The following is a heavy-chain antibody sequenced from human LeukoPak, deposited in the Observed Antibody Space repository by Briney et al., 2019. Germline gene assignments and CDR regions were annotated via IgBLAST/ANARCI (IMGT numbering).Heavy chain of an antibody. CDR2: INPNSGGT. V-gene: IGHV1-2*02. CDR1: GYTFTGYY. J-gene: IGHJ5*02. CDR3: AREFNRFAAWFDP. Sequence: ASVKVSCKASGYTFTGYYMRWVRQAPGQGLEWMGWINPNSGGTNYAQKFQGRVTTTRDTSISTAYMELSRLRSDDTAVYYCAREFNRFAAWFDPWGQGTLVTVSS. D-gene: IGHD3-10*01.